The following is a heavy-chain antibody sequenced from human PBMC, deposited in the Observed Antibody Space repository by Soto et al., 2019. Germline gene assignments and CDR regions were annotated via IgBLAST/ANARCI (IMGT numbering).Heavy chain of an antibody. CDR1: GGSISSSSYY. J-gene: IGHJ4*02. CDR2: IYYSGST. CDR3: ARLKTDYFDY. Sequence: SETLSLTCTVSGGSISSSSYYWGWIRQPPGKGLEWIGSIYYSGSTYYNPSLKSRVTISVDTSKNQFSLKLSSVTAADTAVYYCARLKTDYFDYWGQGTLVTVSS. V-gene: IGHV4-39*01.